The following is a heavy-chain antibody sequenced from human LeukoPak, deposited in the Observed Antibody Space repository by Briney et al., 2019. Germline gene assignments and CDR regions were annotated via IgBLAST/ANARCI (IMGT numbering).Heavy chain of an antibody. CDR1: PFGLRNYG. Sequence: GASLRLSCAASPFGLRNYGMYWVRQTPDKGLEWVAYIRRDGTYINYLDSVKGRFSISRDNSKTTVWLQMNSLRVEDTALYYCASGGPTRGSLAYWGQGTLVTVSS. CDR3: ASGGPTRGSLAY. CDR2: IRRDGTYI. J-gene: IGHJ4*02. V-gene: IGHV3-30*02. D-gene: IGHD1-26*01.